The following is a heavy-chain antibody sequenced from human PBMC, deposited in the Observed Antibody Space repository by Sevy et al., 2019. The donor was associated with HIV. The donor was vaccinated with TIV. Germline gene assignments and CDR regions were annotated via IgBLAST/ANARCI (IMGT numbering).Heavy chain of an antibody. CDR2: ITASGNYV. J-gene: IGHJ4*02. CDR3: TRGGGCNGGTCYYIDL. Sequence: GGSLRLSCAASGFTFTTYGMNWVRQAPGKGLEWVSSITASGNYVYYADSVKGRFTISRDNAKNPLYLQINSLRADDTAIYYCTRGGGCNGGTCYYIDLWGQGTLVTVSS. V-gene: IGHV3-21*06. CDR1: GFTFTTYG. D-gene: IGHD2-15*01.